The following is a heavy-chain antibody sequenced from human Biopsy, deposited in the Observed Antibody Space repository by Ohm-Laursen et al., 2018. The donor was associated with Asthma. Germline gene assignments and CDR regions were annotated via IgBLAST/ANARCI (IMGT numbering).Heavy chain of an antibody. CDR1: GYTFINYA. V-gene: IGHV1-3*01. J-gene: IGHJ3*01. D-gene: IGHD3-9*01. CDR2: INAANGNT. Sequence: GASVTVSCKASGYTFINYATHWVRQAPGHSLEWMGWINAANGNTKYSQKFQGRVTITRDTSASTAYMDLRSLRSEDTAMYYCARTYYDFLTGQVNDAFALWGQGTMVTVSS. CDR3: ARTYYDFLTGQVNDAFAL.